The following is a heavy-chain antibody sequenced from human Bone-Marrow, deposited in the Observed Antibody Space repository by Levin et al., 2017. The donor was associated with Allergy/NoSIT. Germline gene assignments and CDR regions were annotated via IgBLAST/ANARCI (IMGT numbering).Heavy chain of an antibody. D-gene: IGHD3-9*01. CDR1: GFTFSSYA. CDR3: ASDYDILTGLAEGAFDI. V-gene: IGHV3-30-3*01. CDR2: ISYDGSNK. J-gene: IGHJ3*02. Sequence: TGGSLRLSCAASGFTFSSYAMHWVRQAPGKGLEWVAVISYDGSNKYYADSVKGRFTISRDNSKNTLYLQMNSLRAEDTAVYYCASDYDILTGLAEGAFDIWGQGTMVTVSS.